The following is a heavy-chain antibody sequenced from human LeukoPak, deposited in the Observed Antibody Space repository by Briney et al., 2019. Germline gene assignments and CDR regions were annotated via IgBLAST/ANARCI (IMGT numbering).Heavy chain of an antibody. CDR3: ARDITPTTYYYDSSGSNTGYYFDY. J-gene: IGHJ4*02. V-gene: IGHV3-20*04. Sequence: GGSLRLSCAASGFTFDDYGMSWVRQAPGKGLEWVSGINWNGGSTGYADSVKGRFTISRDNAKNSLYLQMNSLRAEDTALYYCARDITPTTYYYDSSGSNTGYYFDYWGQGTLVTVSS. D-gene: IGHD3-22*01. CDR1: GFTFDDYG. CDR2: INWNGGST.